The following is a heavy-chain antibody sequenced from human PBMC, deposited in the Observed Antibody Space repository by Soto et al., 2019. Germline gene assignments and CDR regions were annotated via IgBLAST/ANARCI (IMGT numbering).Heavy chain of an antibody. V-gene: IGHV4-61*01. CDR2: IYYSGST. CDR1: GGSVSSGSHY. J-gene: IGHJ3*02. Sequence: QVQLQESGPGLVKPSETLSLTCTVSGGSVSSGSHYWSWIRQPPGKGLEWIGYIYYSGSTNYNPSLKSQVTISVDTAKNQFYLKLSSGTDADTAVYYCARDGYDDAFDIWCQVTMLTVSS. CDR3: ARDGYDDAFDI. D-gene: IGHD3-16*01.